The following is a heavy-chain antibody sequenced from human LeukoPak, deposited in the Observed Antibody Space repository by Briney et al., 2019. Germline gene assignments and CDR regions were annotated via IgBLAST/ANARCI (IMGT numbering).Heavy chain of an antibody. CDR1: GFTFANHW. D-gene: IGHD3-3*02. CDR2: IRDDGSDK. V-gene: IGHV3-7*03. J-gene: IGHJ4*02. CDR3: TKSGSSVFWS. Sequence: GGSLRLSCAASGFTFANHWMSWVRQAPGKGLEWVASIRDDGSDKYYVDSVKGRFTVSRDNVKNSLFLQMNSLRVDDTAVYYCTKSGSSVFWSWGQGTLVTVSP.